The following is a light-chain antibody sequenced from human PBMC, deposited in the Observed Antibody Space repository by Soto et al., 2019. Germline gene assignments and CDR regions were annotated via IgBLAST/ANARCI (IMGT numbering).Light chain of an antibody. Sequence: QSSLTQPAPVSGSPGPAITISCPGTSSDVGGYNYVSWYQQHPGKAPKLMIYDVSNRPSGVSNRFSGSKSGNTASLTISGLQAEDEADYYCSSYTSSSPYVFGTGTKVTVL. J-gene: IGLJ1*01. V-gene: IGLV2-14*01. CDR2: DVS. CDR1: SSDVGGYNY. CDR3: SSYTSSSPYV.